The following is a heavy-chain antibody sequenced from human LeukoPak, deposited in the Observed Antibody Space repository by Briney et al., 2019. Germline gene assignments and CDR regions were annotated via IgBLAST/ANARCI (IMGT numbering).Heavy chain of an antibody. CDR2: ISYDGSNK. Sequence: PGGSLRLSCAASGFTFSSYGMHWVRQAPGKGLEWVAVISYDGSNKYYADSVKGRFTISRDNSKNTLYLQMNSLRAEDTAVYYCAKSEAMFSSRSLGYWGQGTLVTVSS. V-gene: IGHV3-30*18. CDR3: AKSEAMFSSRSLGY. D-gene: IGHD6-13*01. J-gene: IGHJ4*02. CDR1: GFTFSSYG.